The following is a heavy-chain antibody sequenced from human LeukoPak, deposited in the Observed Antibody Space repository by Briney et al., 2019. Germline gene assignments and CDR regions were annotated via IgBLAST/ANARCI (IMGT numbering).Heavy chain of an antibody. Sequence: SETLSLTCTVSGYSISSGYYWGWIRQPPGKGLEWIGSIYHSGSTYYNPSLKSRVTISVDTSKNQFSLKLSSVTAADTAVYYCAKHYMGSSYNHGLDCWGQGTLVTVSS. J-gene: IGHJ4*02. CDR2: IYHSGST. V-gene: IGHV4-38-2*02. D-gene: IGHD3-10*01. CDR3: AKHYMGSSYNHGLDC. CDR1: GYSISSGYY.